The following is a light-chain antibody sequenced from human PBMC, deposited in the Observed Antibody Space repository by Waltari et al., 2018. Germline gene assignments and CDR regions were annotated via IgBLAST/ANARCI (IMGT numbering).Light chain of an antibody. J-gene: IGKJ1*01. CDR2: WTS. CDR3: QQYYSTPWT. CDR1: QSVLYSSNNKNY. V-gene: IGKV4-1*01. Sequence: DIVMNQSPDFLAVSLGERATSNCKSSQSVLYSSNNKNYLAWYQQKPGQPPKLLIYWTSTRESGVPDRFSGGGSGTDFTLTISSLQAEDVSVYYCQQYYSTPWTFGQGTKVEIK.